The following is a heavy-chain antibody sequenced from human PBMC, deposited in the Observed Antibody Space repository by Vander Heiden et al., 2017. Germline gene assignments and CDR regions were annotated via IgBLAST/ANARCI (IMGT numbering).Heavy chain of an antibody. CDR2: ITYSGGTT. CDR1: GFTFSTHA. Sequence: EVQLLESGGGLVQPGGSLRLSCAASGFTFSTHAMNWVRQAPGKGLEWVSLITYSGGTTYYADSVKGRFTISRDNSKNTLYLQMNSLRAEDTAVYYCAKAECPSCYLFDYWGQGTLVTVSS. J-gene: IGHJ4*02. CDR3: AKAECPSCYLFDY. V-gene: IGHV3-23*01. D-gene: IGHD2-2*01.